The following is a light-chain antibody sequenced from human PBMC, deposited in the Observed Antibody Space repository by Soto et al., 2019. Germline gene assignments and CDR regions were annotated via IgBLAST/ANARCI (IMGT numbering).Light chain of an antibody. CDR3: QQDNNWPPMA. CDR1: QSVSSN. Sequence: EIVMTQSPATLSVSPGERATLSCRASQSVSSNLAWYQQKPGQAPRLLIYGASTRATGIPARFTGSGSGTEFTLTISILQSEDFAVYYCQQDNNWPPMAFGQGTKVEIK. CDR2: GAS. V-gene: IGKV3-15*01. J-gene: IGKJ1*01.